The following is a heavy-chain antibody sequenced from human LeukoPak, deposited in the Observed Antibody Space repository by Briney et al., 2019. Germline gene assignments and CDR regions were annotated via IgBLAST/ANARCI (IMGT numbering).Heavy chain of an antibody. D-gene: IGHD3-3*02. J-gene: IGHJ4*02. V-gene: IGHV1-24*01. CDR2: IDPKDGET. Sequence: APVKVSCKVSGYALTQLSMHWVRQAPGKGFEWMGGIDPKDGETIYAQTFQGRVTMTDDTSTDTAYMELSGLTSEDTALYYCAGDVLVSGGSYYHGYWGQGTLVTVSS. CDR1: GYALTQLS. CDR3: AGDVLVSGGSYYHGY.